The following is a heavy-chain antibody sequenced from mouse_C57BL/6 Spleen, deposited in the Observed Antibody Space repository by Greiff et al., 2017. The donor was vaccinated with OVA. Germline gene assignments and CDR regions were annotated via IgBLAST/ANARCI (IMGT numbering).Heavy chain of an antibody. D-gene: IGHD6-5*01. CDR3: ARESLPHYFDY. CDR2: ISSGSSTI. CDR1: GFTFSDYG. Sequence: DVKLVESGGGLVKPGGSLKLSCAASGFTFSDYGMHWVRQAPEKGLEWVAYISSGSSTIYYADTVKGRFTISRDNAKNTLFLQMTSLRSEDTAMYYCARESLPHYFDYWGQGTTLTVSS. V-gene: IGHV5-17*01. J-gene: IGHJ2*01.